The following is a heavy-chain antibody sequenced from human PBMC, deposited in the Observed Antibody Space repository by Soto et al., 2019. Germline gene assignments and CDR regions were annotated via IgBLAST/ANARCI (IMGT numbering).Heavy chain of an antibody. D-gene: IGHD4-17*01. CDR3: ARSGDHYGDYDYYYYMDV. V-gene: IGHV1-3*01. CDR2: INAGNGNT. Sequence: QVQLVQSGAEVKKPGASVKVSCKASGYTFTSYAMHWVRQAPGQRLEWMGWINAGNGNTKYSQKLQGRVTITRDTSASTAYMELSSLRSEDTAVYYCARSGDHYGDYDYYYYMDVWGKGTTVTVSS. J-gene: IGHJ6*03. CDR1: GYTFTSYA.